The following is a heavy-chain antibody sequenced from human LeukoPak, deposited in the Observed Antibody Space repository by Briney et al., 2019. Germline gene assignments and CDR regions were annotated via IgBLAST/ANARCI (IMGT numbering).Heavy chain of an antibody. V-gene: IGHV3-23*01. J-gene: IGHJ4*02. Sequence: GGSLRLSCVASRFTFSGYAMSWVRQAPGKGLEWVSTISGTGVNTFYADSMKGRFTISRDNSKNTLYLQMNSLRAEDTDIYYCATIVRVVTLDYWGQGTLVTVSS. CDR2: ISGTGVNT. CDR1: RFTFSGYA. CDR3: ATIVRVVTLDY. D-gene: IGHD3-3*01.